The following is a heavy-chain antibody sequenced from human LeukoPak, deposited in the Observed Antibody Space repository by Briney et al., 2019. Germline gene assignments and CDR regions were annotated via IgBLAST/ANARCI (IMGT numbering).Heavy chain of an antibody. J-gene: IGHJ4*02. CDR1: GGSISSGSYY. CDR3: ARHRRWSGYYDY. Sequence: PSETLSLTCTVSGGSISSGSYYWSWIRQPAGKGLEWIGRIYTSGSTNYNPSLKSRVTISVDTSKNQFSLKLSSVTAADTAVYYCARHRRWSGYYDYWGQGTLVTVSS. V-gene: IGHV4-61*02. D-gene: IGHD3-3*01. CDR2: IYTSGST.